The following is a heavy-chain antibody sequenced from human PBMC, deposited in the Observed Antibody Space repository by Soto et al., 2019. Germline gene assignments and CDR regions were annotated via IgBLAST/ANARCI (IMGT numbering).Heavy chain of an antibody. CDR1: GGSVSRYY. V-gene: IGHV4-59*02. J-gene: IGHJ1*01. CDR2: VFNGATT. Sequence: SETLSLTCTVSGGSVSRYYWSWIRQPPGKGLEWLGYVFNGATTKYNPSLESRLTISVDTSKNQFSLNLRSVTAADTAVYYCARAVCRPSGSYSPCYFQHWGQGTLVTVS. CDR3: ARAVCRPSGSYSPCYFQH. D-gene: IGHD1-26*01.